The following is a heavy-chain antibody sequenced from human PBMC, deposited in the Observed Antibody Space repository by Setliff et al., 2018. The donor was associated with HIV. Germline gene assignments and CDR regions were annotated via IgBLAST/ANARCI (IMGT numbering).Heavy chain of an antibody. J-gene: IGHJ4*02. D-gene: IGHD6-6*01. CDR2: ISSSGRTI. Sequence: PGGSLRLSCAASGFRFSDYYMNWIRQAPGKGLEWISSISSSGRTIKYADSVKGRFTISRDNAKRSLYLQMNSLRAEDTAVYYCARLPQDVRSSIDFWGQGTLVTVSS. CDR1: GFRFSDYY. CDR3: ARLPQDVRSSIDF. V-gene: IGHV3-11*04.